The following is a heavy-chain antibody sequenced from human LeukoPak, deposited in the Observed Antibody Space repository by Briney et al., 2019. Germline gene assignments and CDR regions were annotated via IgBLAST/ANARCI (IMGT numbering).Heavy chain of an antibody. CDR1: GFTFSSYA. CDR2: ISGSGGST. D-gene: IGHD3-16*01. CDR3: AKSLGVGGYTRYKGFDQ. Sequence: GGSLRLSCAASGFTFSSYAMSWVRQAPGKGLEWVSAISGSGGSTYYADFVKGRFTISRDNSKNTLYLQMNSLRAEDTAAYYCAKSLGVGGYTRYKGFDQWGQGTLVVVSS. J-gene: IGHJ4*02. V-gene: IGHV3-23*01.